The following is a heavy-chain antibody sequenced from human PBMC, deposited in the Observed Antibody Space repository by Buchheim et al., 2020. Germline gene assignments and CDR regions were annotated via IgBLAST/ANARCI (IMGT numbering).Heavy chain of an antibody. CDR2: ISGSGVST. CDR3: AKDQDYYDTTGYPDY. CDR1: GFSFSNYA. J-gene: IGHJ4*02. D-gene: IGHD3-22*01. V-gene: IGHV3-23*01. Sequence: EVQLLESGGGLVQPGGSLRLSCAASGFSFSNYAMRWVRQAPGRGLEWVSAISGSGVSTDYAASVKGRFTVSRDNSKKTLYLQMNSLRAEDTAVYFCAKDQDYYDTTGYPDYWGQGTL.